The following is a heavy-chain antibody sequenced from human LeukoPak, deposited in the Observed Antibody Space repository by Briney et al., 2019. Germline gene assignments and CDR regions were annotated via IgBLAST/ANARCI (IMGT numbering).Heavy chain of an antibody. V-gene: IGHV3-15*01. J-gene: IGHJ4*02. Sequence: PGGSLRLSCAASGITFSNAWMSWVRQAPGKGLEWVGRIKSKSDGETTDYAAPVKGRFTISRDDSKNTLYLQMNSLKTEDTAMYYCATYRWSSDYWGQGVLVTVSS. CDR1: GITFSNAW. CDR2: IKSKSDGETT. D-gene: IGHD2-8*01. CDR3: ATYRWSSDY.